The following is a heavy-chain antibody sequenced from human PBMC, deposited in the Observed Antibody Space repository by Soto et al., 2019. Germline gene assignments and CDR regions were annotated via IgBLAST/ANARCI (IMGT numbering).Heavy chain of an antibody. CDR3: AKDAKGCYDILTGHRNPDY. CDR1: GFTFSSYA. Sequence: EVQLLESGGGLVQPGGSLRLSCAASGFTFSSYAMSWVRQAPGKGLEWVSAISGSGGSTYYADSVKGRFTISRDNSKNTLYLQMNSLRAEYTAVYYCAKDAKGCYDILTGHRNPDYWGQGTLVTFSS. J-gene: IGHJ4*02. CDR2: ISGSGGST. V-gene: IGHV3-23*01. D-gene: IGHD3-9*01.